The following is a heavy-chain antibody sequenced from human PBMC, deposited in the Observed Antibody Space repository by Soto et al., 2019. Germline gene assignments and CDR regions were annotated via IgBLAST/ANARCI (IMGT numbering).Heavy chain of an antibody. V-gene: IGHV3-11*06. J-gene: IGHJ5*02. CDR1: GFILSDHY. D-gene: IGHD1-26*01. CDR3: ARGNVGATGWFDP. CDR2: ISDSGGYT. Sequence: LRLSCAASGFILSDHYMSWIRQAPGKGLEWVSYISDSGGYTNYADSVKGRFTISRDSAKNSLYLQMNSLRAEDTAVYYCARGNVGATGWFDPWGQGTLVTVSS.